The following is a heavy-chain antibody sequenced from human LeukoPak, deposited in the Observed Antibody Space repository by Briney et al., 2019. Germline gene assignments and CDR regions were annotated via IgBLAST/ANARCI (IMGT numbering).Heavy chain of an antibody. CDR3: AKDQGYSSSWFDY. J-gene: IGHJ4*02. Sequence: GGSLRLSCAASGFTFSSYAMGWVRQAPGKGLEWVSAISGSGGSTYYADSVKGRFTISRDNSKNTLYLQMNSLRAEDTAVYYCAKDQGYSSSWFDYWGQGTLVTVSS. D-gene: IGHD6-13*01. CDR2: ISGSGGST. V-gene: IGHV3-23*01. CDR1: GFTFSSYA.